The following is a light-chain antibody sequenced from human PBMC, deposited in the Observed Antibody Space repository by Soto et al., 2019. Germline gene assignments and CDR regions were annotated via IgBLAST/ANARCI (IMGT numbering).Light chain of an antibody. CDR3: QACVLGIHV. CDR1: SGNSNYA. CDR2: LNSDGSH. J-gene: IGLJ2*01. V-gene: IGLV4-69*01. Sequence: QSVLTQSPSASASLGASVTLTCTLSSGNSNYAIAWHQQQPEKGPRFLLQLNSDGSHSKGDGIPDPVSDSSSGAERDITVSPLEAEDEADYHSQACVLGIHVFGGGTKLTVL.